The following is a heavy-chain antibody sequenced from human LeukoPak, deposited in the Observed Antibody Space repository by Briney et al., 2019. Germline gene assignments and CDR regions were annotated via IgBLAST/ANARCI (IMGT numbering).Heavy chain of an antibody. CDR2: ISWNSGSI. Sequence: GGSLRLSCAASGFTFDDYAMHWVRQAPGKGLEWVSGISWNSGSIGYADSVKGRFTISRDNAKNSLYLQMNSLRAEDTALYYCAKDFASGYGMDVWGQGTTVTVSS. V-gene: IGHV3-9*01. CDR3: AKDFASGYGMDV. CDR1: GFTFDDYA. J-gene: IGHJ6*02.